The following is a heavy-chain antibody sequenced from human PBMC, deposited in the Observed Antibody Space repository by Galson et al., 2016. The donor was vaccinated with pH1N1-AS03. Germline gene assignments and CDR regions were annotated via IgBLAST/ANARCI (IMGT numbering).Heavy chain of an antibody. V-gene: IGHV2-5*02. CDR3: AHFLYGDYATWFDP. J-gene: IGHJ5*01. Sequence: PALVKPTQTLTLTCTLSGFSHSASGVAVAWIRQPPGKALEWLALIYWDDDKHYSPSLKSRLTITEDTSKNQVVLTMTNMDPVDTATYYCAHFLYGDYATWFDPWGQGTTVIVSS. D-gene: IGHD4-17*01. CDR2: IYWDDDK. CDR1: GFSHSASGVA.